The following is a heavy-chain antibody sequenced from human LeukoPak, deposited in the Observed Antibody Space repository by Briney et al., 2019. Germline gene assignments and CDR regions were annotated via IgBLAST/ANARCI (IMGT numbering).Heavy chain of an antibody. CDR1: GYTFTSYG. V-gene: IGHV1-69*13. CDR2: IIPIFGTA. J-gene: IGHJ4*02. D-gene: IGHD5-18*01. CDR3: ARAFGIQLWAFDY. Sequence: ASVKVSCKASGYTFTSYGISWVRQAPGQGLEWMGGIIPIFGTANYAQKFQGRVTITADESTSTAYMELSSLRSEDTAVYYCARAFGIQLWAFDYWGQGTLVTVSS.